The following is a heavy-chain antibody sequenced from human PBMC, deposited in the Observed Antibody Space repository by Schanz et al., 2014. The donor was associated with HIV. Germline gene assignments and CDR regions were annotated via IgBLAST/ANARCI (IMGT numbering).Heavy chain of an antibody. CDR2: INPDNGDT. D-gene: IGHD2-15*01. CDR1: GYTFNSYG. V-gene: IGHV1-18*01. Sequence: QVQLVQSGAEVKKPGASVKVSCKASGYTFNSYGIVWVRQAPGQGLEWMGWINPDNGDTNYAQMFQDRVTLTGDTSRPSTYMELRRLRSDDTAVYYCARDLHFQCSGAWQDALGFWGQGTRVTVSS. CDR3: ARDLHFQCSGAWQDALGF. J-gene: IGHJ3*01.